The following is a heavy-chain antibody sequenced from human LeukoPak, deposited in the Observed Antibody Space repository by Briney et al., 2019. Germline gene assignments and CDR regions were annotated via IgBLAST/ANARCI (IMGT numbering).Heavy chain of an antibody. CDR2: IYYSGST. J-gene: IGHJ5*02. Sequence: SETLSLTCTVSGGSISSYYWSWIRQPPGKGLEWIGYIYYSGSTNYNPSLKSRVTISVDTSKNQFSLKLSSVTAADTAVYYCARMITMIVGAFDPWGQGTLVTVSS. D-gene: IGHD3-22*01. V-gene: IGHV4-59*01. CDR1: GGSISSYY. CDR3: ARMITMIVGAFDP.